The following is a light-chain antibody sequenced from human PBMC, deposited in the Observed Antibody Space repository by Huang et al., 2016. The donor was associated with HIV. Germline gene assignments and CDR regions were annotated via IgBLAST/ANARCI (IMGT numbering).Light chain of an antibody. CDR2: DAS. CDR1: QSVSSS. V-gene: IGKV3-15*01. CDR3: QQYNKWPT. J-gene: IGKJ1*01. Sequence: EIVMTQSPGTLSVSPGERATLSCRASQSVSSSLALYQQRPGQAPRLLIYDASRRPTDIPSRFSGSGSGTEFTLTISSLQSEDFALYYCQQYNKWPTFGQGTKVEIK.